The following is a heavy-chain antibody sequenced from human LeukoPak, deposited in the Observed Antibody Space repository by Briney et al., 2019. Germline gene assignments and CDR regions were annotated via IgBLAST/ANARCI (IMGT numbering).Heavy chain of an antibody. J-gene: IGHJ4*02. V-gene: IGHV3-7*01. CDR2: IKQDGTEI. CDR1: GFTFNNYW. D-gene: IGHD3-10*01. Sequence: GGSLRLSCAASGFTFNNYWMTWFRQAPGKGLEWVANIKQDGTEIFYVDSVRGRFIISRDNAENSLYLQMNSLRVEDTAVYYCARTPDGADYGGQGTLVTVSS. CDR3: ARTPDGADY.